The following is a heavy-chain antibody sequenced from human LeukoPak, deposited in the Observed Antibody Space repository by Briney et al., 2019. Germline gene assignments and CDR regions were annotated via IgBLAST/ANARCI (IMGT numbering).Heavy chain of an antibody. V-gene: IGHV3-7*01. CDR3: VCGGWELDY. D-gene: IGHD3-10*02. CDR2: IKEDRTAD. J-gene: IGHJ4*02. Sequence: GGSLRLSCAASGLSVRDFWMAWVRQAPGKGLEWVAHIKEDRTADYYVDSVKGRFSISKDDGKNSLHLQMNSLRVEDTAVYYCVCGGWELDYWGQGTLVTVSS. CDR1: GLSVRDFW.